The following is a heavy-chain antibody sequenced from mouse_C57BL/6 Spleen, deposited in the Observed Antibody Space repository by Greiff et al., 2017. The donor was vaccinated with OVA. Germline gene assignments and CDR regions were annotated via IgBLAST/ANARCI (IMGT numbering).Heavy chain of an antibody. CDR1: GYTFTSYW. V-gene: IGHV1-69*01. D-gene: IGHD1-1*01. CDR3: AREGRYHYFDY. Sequence: VQLQQPGAELVMPGASVKLSCKASGYTFTSYWMHWVKQRPGQGLEWIGEIDPSDSYTNYNQKFKGKSTLTVDKSSSTAYMQLSSLTSEDSAVYYCAREGRYHYFDYWGQGTTLTVSS. CDR2: IDPSDSYT. J-gene: IGHJ2*01.